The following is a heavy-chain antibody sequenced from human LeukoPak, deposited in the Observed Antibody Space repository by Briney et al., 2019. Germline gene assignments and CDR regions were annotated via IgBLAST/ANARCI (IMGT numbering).Heavy chain of an antibody. D-gene: IGHD5-12*01. CDR1: GFTFDDYA. J-gene: IGHJ4*02. CDR2: ISWNSGSI. V-gene: IGHV3-9*01. Sequence: GGSLRLSCAAFGFTFDDYAMHWVRQAPGKGLEWVSGISWNSGSIGYADSVKGRFTISRDNAKNSLYLQMNSLRAEDTALYYCAKDRLRGYSGYDLGDWGQGTLVTVSS. CDR3: AKDRLRGYSGYDLGD.